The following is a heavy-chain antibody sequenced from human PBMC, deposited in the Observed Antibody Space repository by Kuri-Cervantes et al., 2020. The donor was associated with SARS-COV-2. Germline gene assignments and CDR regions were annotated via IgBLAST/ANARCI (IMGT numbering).Heavy chain of an antibody. CDR2: INHSGST. J-gene: IGHJ4*02. D-gene: IGHD3-16*01. CDR3: ARFYDYFDY. CDR1: GGSFSGYY. Sequence: SQTLLLTCAVYGGSFSGYYWSWIRQPPGKGLEWIGEINHSGSTNYNPSLKSRVTISVDTSKNQFSLKLSSVTAADTAVYYCARFYDYFDYWGQGTLVTVSS. V-gene: IGHV4-34*01.